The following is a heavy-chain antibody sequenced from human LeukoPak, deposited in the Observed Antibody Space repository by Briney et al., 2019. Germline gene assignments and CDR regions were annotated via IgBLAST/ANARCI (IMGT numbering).Heavy chain of an antibody. V-gene: IGHV3-33*01. Sequence: GGSLRLSCAASGFNFNDYGMHWVRQAPGKGLEWVAIIWHDGNNKYYADSVRGRFTISRDNSKNTLYLEMNSLRADDTAVYYCARDGAYSYTYWGQGTLVIVSS. CDR2: IWHDGNNK. J-gene: IGHJ4*02. CDR1: GFNFNDYG. D-gene: IGHD5-18*01. CDR3: ARDGAYSYTY.